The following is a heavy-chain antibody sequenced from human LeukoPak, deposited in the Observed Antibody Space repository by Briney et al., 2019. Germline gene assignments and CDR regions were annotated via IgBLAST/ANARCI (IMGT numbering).Heavy chain of an antibody. CDR3: ASPGRNTMVRGVTAALDY. J-gene: IGHJ4*02. D-gene: IGHD3-10*01. V-gene: IGHV1-69*05. CDR2: IIPIFGTA. CDR1: GGTFSSNA. Sequence: SVRVSCKASGGTFSSNAISWVRHAPGQGREWMGRIIPIFGTANYAQKFQGRVTITTDESTSTAYMVLSSLRSEDTAVYYCASPGRNTMVRGVTAALDYWGQGTLVTVSS.